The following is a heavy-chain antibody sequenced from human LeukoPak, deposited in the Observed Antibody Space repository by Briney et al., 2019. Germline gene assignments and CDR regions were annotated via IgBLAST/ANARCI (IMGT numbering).Heavy chain of an antibody. V-gene: IGHV3-30*04. J-gene: IGHJ4*02. CDR2: ISYDGSDK. CDR3: AREDDYYYDSSGSYFDY. D-gene: IGHD3-22*01. Sequence: HPGGPLRLSCAASGFTFSNYAMHWVRQAPGKGLEWVAVISYDGSDKTYADSVKGRFTISRDNSKNTLYLQMNSLRAEDTAVYYCAREDDYYYDSSGSYFDYWGQGTLVTVSS. CDR1: GFTFSNYA.